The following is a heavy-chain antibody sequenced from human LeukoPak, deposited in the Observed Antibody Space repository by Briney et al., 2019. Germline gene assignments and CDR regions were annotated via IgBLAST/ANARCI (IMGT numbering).Heavy chain of an antibody. CDR1: GFTFSSYA. V-gene: IGHV3-30-3*01. CDR2: ISYDGSNK. Sequence: GRSLRLSCAASGFTFSSYAMHWVRQAPGKGLEGVAVISYDGSNKYYADSVKGRFTISRDNSKNTLYLQMNSLRAEDTAVYHCAREFGELLYYYYYGMDVWGQGATVTVSS. J-gene: IGHJ6*02. CDR3: AREFGELLYYYYYGMDV. D-gene: IGHD3-10*01.